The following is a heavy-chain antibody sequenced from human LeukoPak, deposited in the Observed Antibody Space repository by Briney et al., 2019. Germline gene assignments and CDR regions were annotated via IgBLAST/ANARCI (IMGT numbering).Heavy chain of an antibody. CDR2: IIPIFGTA. J-gene: IGHJ4*02. CDR3: ARMRGSSWYYFDY. Sequence: ASVKVSCKASGYTFTGYYMHWVRQAPGQGLEWMGRIIPIFGTANYAQKFQGRVTITTDESTSTAYMELSSLRSEDTAVYYCARMRGSSWYYFDYWGQGTLVTVSS. D-gene: IGHD6-13*01. CDR1: GYTFTGYY. V-gene: IGHV1-69*05.